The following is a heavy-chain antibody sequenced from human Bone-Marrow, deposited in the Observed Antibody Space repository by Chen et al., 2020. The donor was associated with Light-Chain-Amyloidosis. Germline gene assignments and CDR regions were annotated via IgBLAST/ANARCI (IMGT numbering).Heavy chain of an antibody. CDR3: ARERPPNGYCGGPDWGWGMDV. V-gene: IGHV4-4*07. Sequence: VQLQQSGPGLVKPWETLSLTCSVSGTSINNYYWAWIRQSAGKRPEWLGRFLGTEGPNYNPLVTIRITLTVATTNKELSLKLTSVTAADAAVYYCARERPPNGYCGGPDWGWGMDVWGQGTAVTVSS. CDR2: FLGTEGP. J-gene: IGHJ6*02. CDR1: GTSINNYY. D-gene: IGHD2-21*01.